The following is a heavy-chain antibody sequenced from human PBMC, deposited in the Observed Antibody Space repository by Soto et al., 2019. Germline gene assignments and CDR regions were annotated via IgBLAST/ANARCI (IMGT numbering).Heavy chain of an antibody. Sequence: EVQLLESGGGLVQPGGSLRLSCAASGFTFSSYAMSWVRQAPGKGLEWVSAISGRGGSTYYADSVKGRFTISRDNSKNTLYLQMNSLRAEDTAVYHCAKGQGSSPMYYYYYGMDVWGQGTTVTVSS. CDR3: AKGQGSSPMYYYYYGMDV. D-gene: IGHD6-6*01. V-gene: IGHV3-23*01. CDR2: ISGRGGST. CDR1: GFTFSSYA. J-gene: IGHJ6*02.